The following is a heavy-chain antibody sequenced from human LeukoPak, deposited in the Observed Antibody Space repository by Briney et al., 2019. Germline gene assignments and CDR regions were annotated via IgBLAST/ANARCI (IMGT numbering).Heavy chain of an antibody. V-gene: IGHV3-21*01. CDR3: ARGSLYYDFWSGPDY. Sequence: GGSLRLPCAASGFTFNTYSMNWVRQAPGEGLEWVSSISSSSSYIYYADSVRGRFTISRDNAKNSLYLQMNSLRAEDTAVYYCARGSLYYDFWSGPDYWGQGTLVTVSS. CDR1: GFTFNTYS. D-gene: IGHD3-3*01. J-gene: IGHJ4*02. CDR2: ISSSSSYI.